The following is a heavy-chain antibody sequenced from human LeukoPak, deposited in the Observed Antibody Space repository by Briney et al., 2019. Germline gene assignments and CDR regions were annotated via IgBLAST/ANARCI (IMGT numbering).Heavy chain of an antibody. CDR3: ARDVNYINSWYGTKGAFDI. CDR1: GGSFSGYY. D-gene: IGHD6-13*01. V-gene: IGHV4-34*01. CDR2: IHYSGSA. Sequence: SETLSLTCAVYGGSFSGYYWTWIRQPPGKGLEWIGEIHYSGSATYNPSLKSRVTISVDTSKNQFSLKMNSVTAADTAVYYCARDVNYINSWYGTKGAFDIWGQGTMVTVSS. J-gene: IGHJ3*02.